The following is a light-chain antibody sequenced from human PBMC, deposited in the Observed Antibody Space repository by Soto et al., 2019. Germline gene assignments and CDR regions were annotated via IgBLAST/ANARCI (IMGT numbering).Light chain of an antibody. CDR1: QSISNW. CDR3: QQYNTYSYP. Sequence: DIQMTQSPSTLSASVGDRVTITCRASQSISNWLAWYQQRPGKAPKLLIYDASTLESWVPSRFSGSGSGTEFTLTISGLRPDDFATYYCQQYNTYSYPCGQGTKLEIK. V-gene: IGKV1-5*01. CDR2: DAS. J-gene: IGKJ2*01.